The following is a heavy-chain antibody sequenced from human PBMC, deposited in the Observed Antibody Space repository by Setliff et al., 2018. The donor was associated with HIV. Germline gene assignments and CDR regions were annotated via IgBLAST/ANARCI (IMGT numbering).Heavy chain of an antibody. Sequence: GASVKVSCKASGYTFTSYDINWVRQATGQGLEWMAWMNPNSGNTGYTQKFQGRVTITRNTSITTAYMELSSLRSEDTAVCYCARDHQWLLRGSYYYYYMDVWGKGTTVTVSS. D-gene: IGHD5-12*01. CDR1: GYTFTSYD. J-gene: IGHJ6*03. V-gene: IGHV1-8*03. CDR2: MNPNSGNT. CDR3: ARDHQWLLRGSYYYYYMDV.